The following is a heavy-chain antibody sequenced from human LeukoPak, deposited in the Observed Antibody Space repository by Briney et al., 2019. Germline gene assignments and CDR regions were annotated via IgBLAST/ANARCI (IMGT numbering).Heavy chain of an antibody. D-gene: IGHD1-26*01. V-gene: IGHV3-9*01. CDR1: GFTFDDYA. CDR2: ISWNSVTI. J-gene: IGHJ4*02. Sequence: GGSLRLSCAASGFTFDDYAMHWVRQAPGKGRECVSNISWNSVTIDYADSVKGRFTISRDNAKNTLYLQMNSLRAEDTAAYYCAKDRGWELHYFDYWGQGTLVTVSS. CDR3: AKDRGWELHYFDY.